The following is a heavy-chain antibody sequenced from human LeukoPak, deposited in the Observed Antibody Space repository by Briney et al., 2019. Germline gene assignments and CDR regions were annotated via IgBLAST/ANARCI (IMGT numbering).Heavy chain of an antibody. CDR3: ARPVSSSLWSGYPYYFDY. D-gene: IGHD3-3*01. J-gene: IGHJ4*02. CDR2: IYPGDSDT. V-gene: IGHV5-51*01. CDR1: GYSFTSYW. Sequence: GESLKISCKGSGYSFTSYWIGWVRQMPGKGLEWIGIIYPGDSDTRYSPSFQGQVTISADKSISTAYLQWSSLKASDTAMYYCARPVSSSLWSGYPYYFDYWGQGTLVTVSS.